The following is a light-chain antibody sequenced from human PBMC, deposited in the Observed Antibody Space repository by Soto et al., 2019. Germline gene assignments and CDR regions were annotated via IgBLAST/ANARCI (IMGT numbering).Light chain of an antibody. CDR3: CSYAGSSTSL. CDR1: SSDVGSYNL. Sequence: HSALTQPASVSGSPGQSITISCTGTSSDVGSYNLVSWYQQHPGKAPKLMIYEGSKRPSGVSNRFSGSKSGNTASLTISGLQAEDEADYYCCSYAGSSTSLFGGGTKVTVL. CDR2: EGS. J-gene: IGLJ2*01. V-gene: IGLV2-23*01.